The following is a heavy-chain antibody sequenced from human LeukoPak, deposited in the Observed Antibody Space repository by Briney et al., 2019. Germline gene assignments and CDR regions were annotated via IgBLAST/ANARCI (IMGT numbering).Heavy chain of an antibody. V-gene: IGHV3-20*04. CDR1: GFTFDDYG. CDR3: ARLFSSWYRPGYYYYYMDV. J-gene: IGHJ6*03. CDR2: INWNGGST. Sequence: PGGSLRLSCAASGFTFDDYGMSWVRQAPGKGLEWVSGINWNGGSTGYADSVKGRFTISRDNAKNSLHLQMNSLRAEDTALYYCARLFSSWYRPGYYYYYMDVWGKGTTVTVSS. D-gene: IGHD6-13*01.